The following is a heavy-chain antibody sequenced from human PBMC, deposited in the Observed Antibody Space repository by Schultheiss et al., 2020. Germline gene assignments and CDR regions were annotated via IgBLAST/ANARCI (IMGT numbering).Heavy chain of an antibody. V-gene: IGHV5-51*01. D-gene: IGHD6-6*01. J-gene: IGHJ2*01. Sequence: GGSLRLSCKGSGYSFTSYWIGWVRQMPGKGLEWMGIIYPGDSDTRYSPSFQGQVTISADKSISTAYLQWSSLKASDTAMYYCARRDIAARTNWYFDLWGRGTLVTVSS. CDR1: GYSFTSYW. CDR3: ARRDIAARTNWYFDL. CDR2: IYPGDSDT.